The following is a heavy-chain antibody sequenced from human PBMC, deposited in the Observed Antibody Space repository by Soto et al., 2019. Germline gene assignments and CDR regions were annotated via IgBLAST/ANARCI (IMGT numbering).Heavy chain of an antibody. Sequence: HPGGSLRLSCTASGFTFGDYAMSWVRQAPGKGLECIGFIRSEAYGWTTEYAASVKGRFTISRDDSKSIAYLQMNSLRTEDTAVYYCTRAGGSGWGYYFDYWGQGTQVTVS. CDR2: IRSEAYGWTT. CDR3: TRAGGSGWGYYFDY. D-gene: IGHD6-19*01. V-gene: IGHV3-49*04. J-gene: IGHJ4*02. CDR1: GFTFGDYA.